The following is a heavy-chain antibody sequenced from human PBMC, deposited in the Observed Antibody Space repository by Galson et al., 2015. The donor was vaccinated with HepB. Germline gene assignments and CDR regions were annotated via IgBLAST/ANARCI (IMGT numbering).Heavy chain of an antibody. CDR3: AKVGGPYSGYDYFYYYYMDV. J-gene: IGHJ6*03. V-gene: IGHV3-30*18. CDR2: ISYDGSNK. D-gene: IGHD5-12*01. CDR1: GFTFSSYG. Sequence: LRLSCAASGFTFSSYGMHWVRQAPGKGLEWVAVISYDGSNKYYADSVKGRFTISRDNSKNTLYLQMNSLRAEDTAVYYCAKVGGPYSGYDYFYYYYMDVWGKGTTVTVSS.